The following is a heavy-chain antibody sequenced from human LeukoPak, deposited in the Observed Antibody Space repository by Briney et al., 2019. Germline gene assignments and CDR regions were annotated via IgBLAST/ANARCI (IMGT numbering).Heavy chain of an antibody. Sequence: SETLSLTCTVSGGSVSSSNYYWSWIRQPPGKGLEWIGYIYYSGTTNYNPSLKSRVTISVDTSKNQFSLKPSSVTAADTAVYYCARTDIVATIHFDYWGQGTLVTVSS. CDR3: ARTDIVATIHFDY. CDR1: GGSVSSSNYY. V-gene: IGHV4-61*01. J-gene: IGHJ4*02. CDR2: IYYSGTT. D-gene: IGHD5-12*01.